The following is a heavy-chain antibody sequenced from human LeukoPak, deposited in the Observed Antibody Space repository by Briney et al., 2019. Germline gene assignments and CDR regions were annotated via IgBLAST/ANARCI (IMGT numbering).Heavy chain of an antibody. CDR2: IYHSGST. Sequence: SETLSLTCAVSGGSISSGGYSWSWIRQPPGKGLEWIGYIYHSGSTYYNPSLKSRVTISVDRSKNQFSLKLSSVTAADTAVYYCARAVGSGSYVTFDYWGQGTLVTVSS. CDR3: ARAVGSGSYVTFDY. CDR1: GGSISSGGYS. D-gene: IGHD3-10*01. J-gene: IGHJ4*02. V-gene: IGHV4-30-2*01.